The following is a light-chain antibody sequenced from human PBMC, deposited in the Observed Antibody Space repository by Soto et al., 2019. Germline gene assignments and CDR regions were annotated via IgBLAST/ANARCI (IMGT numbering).Light chain of an antibody. CDR1: QSVPNSR. CDR3: QKYGASPLK. V-gene: IGKV3-20*01. CDR2: DTS. J-gene: IGKJ1*01. Sequence: EIVLTQSPDTLSLSPGERATLSCRASQSVPNSRLAWYQQKPGQAPSLVISDTSIRATGIPDRFSGSGSGTDFSLIIGRLEPEDFAVYICQKYGASPLKFGQGTKVEIK.